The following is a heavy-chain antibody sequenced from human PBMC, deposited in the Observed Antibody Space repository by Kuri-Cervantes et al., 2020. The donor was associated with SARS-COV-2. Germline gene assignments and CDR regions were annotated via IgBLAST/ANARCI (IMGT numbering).Heavy chain of an antibody. V-gene: IGHV4-38-2*02. CDR2: IDDSGST. CDR1: GYSVSSGYY. D-gene: IGHD2-2*01. Sequence: SETLSLTCTVSGYSVSSGYYWGGIRQPPGKGLEWIGSIDDSGSTYYNPSLKSRVTISVDSSKNQFSLKLSSVTAADTAVYYCASSAVDRSGDAFDIWGQGTMVTVSS. J-gene: IGHJ3*02. CDR3: ASSAVDRSGDAFDI.